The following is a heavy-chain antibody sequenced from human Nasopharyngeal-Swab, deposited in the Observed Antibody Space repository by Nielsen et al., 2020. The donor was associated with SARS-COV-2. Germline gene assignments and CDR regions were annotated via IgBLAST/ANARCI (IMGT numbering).Heavy chain of an antibody. CDR2: ISGSGGST. V-gene: IGHV3-23*01. CDR3: AKEEVSTTGTRDYYYYYMDV. D-gene: IGHD1-1*01. J-gene: IGHJ6*03. CDR1: GFTFSSYA. Sequence: GGSLRLSCAASGFTFSSYAMSWVRQAPGKGLEWVSAISGSGGSTYYADSVKGRFTISRDNSKHTLYLQMNSLRAEDTAVYYCAKEEVSTTGTRDYYYYYMDVWGKGTTVTVSS.